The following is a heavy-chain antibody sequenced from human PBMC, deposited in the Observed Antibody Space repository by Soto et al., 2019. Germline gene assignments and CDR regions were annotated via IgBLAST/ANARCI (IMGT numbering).Heavy chain of an antibody. V-gene: IGHV4-39*01. CDR3: ARQSPPMTPDALDI. CDR2: IYYSGST. CDR1: GGSISSSSYY. Sequence: PSETLSLTCTVSGGSISSSSYYWGWIRQPPGKGLEWIGSIYYSGSTYYNPSLKSRVTISVDTSKNQFSLKLSSVTAADTAVYYCARQSPPMTPDALDIWGQGTMVTVSS. J-gene: IGHJ3*02.